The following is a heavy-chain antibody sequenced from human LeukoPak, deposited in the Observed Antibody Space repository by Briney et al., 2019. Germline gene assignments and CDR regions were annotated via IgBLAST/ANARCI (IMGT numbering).Heavy chain of an antibody. CDR1: GFTFSSYW. J-gene: IGHJ4*02. D-gene: IGHD3-10*01. Sequence: GGSLRLSCAASGFTFSSYWMSWVRQAPGKGLEWVSSISSSSSYIYYADSVKGRFTISRVNAKNSLYLQMNSLRAEDTAVYYCARVAGSYLDYWGQGTLVTVSS. CDR2: ISSSSSYI. V-gene: IGHV3-21*01. CDR3: ARVAGSYLDY.